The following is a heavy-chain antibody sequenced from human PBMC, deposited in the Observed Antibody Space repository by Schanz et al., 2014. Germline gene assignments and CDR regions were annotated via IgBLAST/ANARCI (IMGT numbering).Heavy chain of an antibody. Sequence: QVQLVESGGGVVQPGGSLRLSFSSSFFTFMSSGMHWVRQAPGKGLEWVAYIRHDETREFFADSVKGRFTISRDNSKSTLYLQMNGLRGEDTGVYYCARPRVAARYSNTYYCDYWGQGTPVTVSS. CDR3: ARPRVAARYSNTYYCDY. CDR1: FFTFMSSG. V-gene: IGHV3-30*02. D-gene: IGHD1-1*01. J-gene: IGHJ4*02. CDR2: IRHDETRE.